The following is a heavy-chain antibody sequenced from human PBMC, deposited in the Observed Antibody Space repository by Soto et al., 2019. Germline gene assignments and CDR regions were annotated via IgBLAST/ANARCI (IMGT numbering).Heavy chain of an antibody. CDR2: IIPIFGTA. CDR1: GGTFSSYA. J-gene: IGHJ4*02. D-gene: IGHD5-18*01. Sequence: GASVKVSCKASGGTFSSYAISWVRQAPGQGLEWMGGIIPIFGTANYAQKFQGRVTITADESTSTAYMELSSLRSEDTAVYYCAIEQDTSQWVGDTAMVRFDYWGQGTLVTVSS. V-gene: IGHV1-69*13. CDR3: AIEQDTSQWVGDTAMVRFDY.